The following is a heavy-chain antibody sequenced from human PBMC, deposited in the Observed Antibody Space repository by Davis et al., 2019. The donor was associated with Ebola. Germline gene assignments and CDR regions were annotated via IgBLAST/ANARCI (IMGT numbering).Heavy chain of an antibody. CDR3: AVGGIAAGLFDY. CDR1: GFTVSSNY. Sequence: GESLKISCAASGFTVSSNYMTWVRQAPGKGLEWVSVIYSGGSTYYADSVKGRFTISRDNSKNTLYLQMNSLRAEDTAVYYCAVGGIAAGLFDYWDQGTLVTVSS. V-gene: IGHV3-53*01. D-gene: IGHD6-13*01. J-gene: IGHJ4*02. CDR2: IYSGGST.